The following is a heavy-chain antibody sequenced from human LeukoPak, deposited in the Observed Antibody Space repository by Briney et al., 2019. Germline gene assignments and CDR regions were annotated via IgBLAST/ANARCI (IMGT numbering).Heavy chain of an antibody. CDR1: GYTFTSYA. V-gene: IGHV1-3*01. CDR2: INAGNGNT. D-gene: IGHD5-12*01. Sequence: ASVKVSCKASGYTFTSYAMHWVRQAPGQRLEWMGWINAGNGNTKYSQKFQGRVTITRDTSASTAYMELSSLRSEDTAVYYCARETVATIGYLGYWGQGTLVTVSS. J-gene: IGHJ4*02. CDR3: ARETVATIGYLGY.